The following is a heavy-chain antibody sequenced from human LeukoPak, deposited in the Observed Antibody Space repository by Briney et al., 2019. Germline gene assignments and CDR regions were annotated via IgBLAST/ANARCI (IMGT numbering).Heavy chain of an antibody. D-gene: IGHD5-24*01. Sequence: GGSLRLSCAASGFTFSSYWMSWVRQAPGKGLEWVANIKQDGSEKYNVDSVKGRFTISRDNAKNSLYLQMNSLRAEDTALYYCAGDLRDGYNLLDSWGQGTLVTVSS. J-gene: IGHJ4*02. CDR3: AGDLRDGYNLLDS. CDR1: GFTFSSYW. V-gene: IGHV3-7*01. CDR2: IKQDGSEK.